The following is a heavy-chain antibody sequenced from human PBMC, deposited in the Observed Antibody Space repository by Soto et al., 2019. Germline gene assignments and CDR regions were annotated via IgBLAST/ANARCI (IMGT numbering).Heavy chain of an antibody. CDR1: GFTFSGFG. J-gene: IGHJ4*02. CDR2: ISARGDAT. CDR3: AKKITIYAVDPADY. D-gene: IGHD3-3*01. Sequence: GGSLRLSCAASGFTFSGFGMSWVRHAPGKGLEWVSVISARGDATYYAASVKGRFTLSRDNSKSTLYLQMNSLTVADTAVYYCAKKITIYAVDPADYWGQGTQVTVSS. V-gene: IGHV3-23*01.